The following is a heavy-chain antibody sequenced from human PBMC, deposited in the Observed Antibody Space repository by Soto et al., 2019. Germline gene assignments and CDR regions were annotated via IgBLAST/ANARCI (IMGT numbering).Heavy chain of an antibody. Sequence: EVQLLESGGGLAQPGGSLKLSCATSGFTFGNFAMSWVRQAPGKGLEWVSAISGNGGSTYYADSVKGRFTISRDNSKNTLYLQMNSLTAEDTAVYFCAKLRAKSHIAVPFDYWGQGSLVTVSS. CDR2: ISGNGGST. D-gene: IGHD2-15*01. CDR3: AKLRAKSHIAVPFDY. CDR1: GFTFGNFA. V-gene: IGHV3-23*01. J-gene: IGHJ4*01.